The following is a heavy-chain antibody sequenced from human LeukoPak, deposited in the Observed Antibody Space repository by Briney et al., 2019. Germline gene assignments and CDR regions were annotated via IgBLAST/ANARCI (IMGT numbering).Heavy chain of an antibody. D-gene: IGHD3-3*01. CDR1: GGSISSYY. J-gene: IGHJ5*02. Sequence: PSETLSLTCTVSGGSISSYYWSWIRQPPGKGLEWIGYIYYSGSTNYNPSLKSRVTISVDTSKNQFSLKLSSVTAAGTAVYYCARDMVWSGYHNWFDPWGQGTLVTVSS. V-gene: IGHV4-59*01. CDR3: ARDMVWSGYHNWFDP. CDR2: IYYSGST.